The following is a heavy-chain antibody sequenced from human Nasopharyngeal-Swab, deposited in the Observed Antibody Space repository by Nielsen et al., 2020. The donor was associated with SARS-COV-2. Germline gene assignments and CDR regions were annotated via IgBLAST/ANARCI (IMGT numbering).Heavy chain of an antibody. V-gene: IGHV3-74*01. CDR1: GFTFSSYA. CDR3: LRGMAGYGWFDP. CDR2: ISSDGGA. Sequence: GESLKISCAASGFTFSSYAMSWVRQAPGKGLVWVSRISSDGGANYADSATGRFTISRDNAKNTVYLQMNSLRDEDTAVYYCLRGMAGYGWFDPWGQGSLVTVSS. J-gene: IGHJ5*02. D-gene: IGHD2-2*03.